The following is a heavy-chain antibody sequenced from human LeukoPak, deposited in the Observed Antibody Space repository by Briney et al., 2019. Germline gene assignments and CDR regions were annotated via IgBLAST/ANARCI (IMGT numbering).Heavy chain of an antibody. V-gene: IGHV1-18*01. CDR1: GYTFTSYG. D-gene: IGHD3-10*01. Sequence: GASVKVSCTASGYTFTSYGISWVRQAPGQGLEWMGWISAYNGNTNYAQKLQGRVTMTTDTSTSTAYMELRSLRSDDTAVYYCARGPKLLWFGELSRVALGWFDPWGQGTLVTVSS. CDR2: ISAYNGNT. CDR3: ARGPKLLWFGELSRVALGWFDP. J-gene: IGHJ5*02.